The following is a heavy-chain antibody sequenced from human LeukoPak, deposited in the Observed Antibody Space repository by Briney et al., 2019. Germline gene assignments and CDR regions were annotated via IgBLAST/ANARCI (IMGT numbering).Heavy chain of an antibody. D-gene: IGHD1-20*01. J-gene: IGHJ4*02. V-gene: IGHV3-74*01. CDR1: GFTLSTYW. CDR2: INSDGSTI. CDR3: ARVTVSSSEVIFDY. Sequence: GGSLRLSCAASGFTLSTYWMHWVRQAPGKGLVWVSRINSDGSTITYGDSVKGRFTISRDNAKNTLYLQMNSLRAEDTAVYYCARVTVSSSEVIFDYWGRGSLVTVSS.